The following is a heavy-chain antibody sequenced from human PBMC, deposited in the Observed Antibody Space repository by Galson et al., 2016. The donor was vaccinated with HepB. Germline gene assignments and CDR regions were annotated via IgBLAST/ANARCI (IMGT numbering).Heavy chain of an antibody. CDR2: ISRSGDST. D-gene: IGHD1-26*01. Sequence: SLRLSCAASGFTFSNYGMTWVRQAPGKGLEVVSSISRSGDSTDYADSVKGRFTICRDNSKNTLSLQMNSLTADDTAIYYCVQGSTAPAVWGKGTTVTVSS. V-gene: IGHV3-23*01. CDR3: VQGSTAPAV. J-gene: IGHJ6*04. CDR1: GFTFSNYG.